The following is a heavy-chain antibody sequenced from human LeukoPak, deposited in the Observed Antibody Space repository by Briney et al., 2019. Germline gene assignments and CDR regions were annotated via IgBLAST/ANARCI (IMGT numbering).Heavy chain of an antibody. CDR1: GGSFSGYY. Sequence: PSETLSLTCAVYGGSFSGYYWSWIRQPPGKGLEWIGEINHSGSTNYNPSLKSRVTISVDTSKNQFSLKLSSVTAADTAVYYCAREGYYYDSSGYPDYWGQGTLATVSS. CDR3: AREGYYYDSSGYPDY. CDR2: INHSGST. D-gene: IGHD3-22*01. J-gene: IGHJ4*02. V-gene: IGHV4-34*01.